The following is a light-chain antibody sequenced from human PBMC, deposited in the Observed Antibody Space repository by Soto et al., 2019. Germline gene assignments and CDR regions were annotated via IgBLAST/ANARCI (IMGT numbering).Light chain of an antibody. CDR2: AAY. Sequence: EIVLTQTPGTLSLSSGERVTLSCRASQSVSSSYLAWYQQRPGQSPRLLIYAAYSRATGIPDRFSGSGSGTDFTLTISRLEPEDFAVYYCQQYGSSGTFGQGTKVDI. CDR1: QSVSSSY. V-gene: IGKV3-20*01. CDR3: QQYGSSGT. J-gene: IGKJ1*01.